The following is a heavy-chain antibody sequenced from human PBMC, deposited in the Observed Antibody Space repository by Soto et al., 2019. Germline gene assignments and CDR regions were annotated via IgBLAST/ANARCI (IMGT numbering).Heavy chain of an antibody. CDR3: AREVLGIVVVVAAPSWFDP. J-gene: IGHJ5*02. D-gene: IGHD2-15*01. CDR1: GFTFSTYW. CDR2: IKQDGSEK. V-gene: IGHV3-7*01. Sequence: EVQLVESGGGLVQPGGSLRLSCAASGFTFSTYWMSWVRQAPGKGPEWVASIKQDGSEKYYMDSVKGRFTISKDNAKNSLYLQMNSLRVEDTAVYYCAREVLGIVVVVAAPSWFDPWGQGTLVTVSS.